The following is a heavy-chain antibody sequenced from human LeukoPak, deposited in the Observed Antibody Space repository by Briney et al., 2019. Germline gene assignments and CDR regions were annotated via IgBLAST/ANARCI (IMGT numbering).Heavy chain of an antibody. CDR1: GYTFTSYY. CDR3: ARESMEYSSGWYPFPFDY. J-gene: IGHJ4*02. Sequence: GASVKVSCKASGYTFTSYYMHWVRQAPGQGLEWMGIINPSGGSTSYAQKFQGRVTMTRDTSTSTVYMELSSLRSEDTVVYYCARESMEYSSGWYPFPFDYWGQGTLVTVSS. D-gene: IGHD6-19*01. V-gene: IGHV1-46*01. CDR2: INPSGGST.